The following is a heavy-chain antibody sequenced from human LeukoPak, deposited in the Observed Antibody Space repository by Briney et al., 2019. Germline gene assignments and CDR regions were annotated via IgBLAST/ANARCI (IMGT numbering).Heavy chain of an antibody. CDR3: AKVRGTYSSGYYFDS. Sequence: GRSLRLSCAASGFTFDAYAMHWVRQAPGKGLEWLSIIRWNSGYIDYADSVKGRFTISRDNAKNSLFLKMDSIRTEDTAFYYCAKVRGTYSSGYYFDSWGQGTLVTVSS. CDR1: GFTFDAYA. J-gene: IGHJ4*02. V-gene: IGHV3-9*01. D-gene: IGHD6-19*01. CDR2: IRWNSGYI.